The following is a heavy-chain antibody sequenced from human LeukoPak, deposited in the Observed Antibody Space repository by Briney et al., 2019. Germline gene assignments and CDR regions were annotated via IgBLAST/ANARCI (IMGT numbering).Heavy chain of an antibody. CDR1: GFTFSSYG. Sequence: GRSLRLSCAASGFTFSSYGMHWVRQAPGKGLEWVSAISGSGGSSYYADSVKGRFTISRDNSKNTLWLQVNSLRAEDTAVYYCAKGRIAAADTGYYYYGLDVWGQGTTVTVSS. J-gene: IGHJ6*02. CDR2: ISGSGGSS. CDR3: AKGRIAAADTGYYYYGLDV. V-gene: IGHV3-23*01. D-gene: IGHD6-13*01.